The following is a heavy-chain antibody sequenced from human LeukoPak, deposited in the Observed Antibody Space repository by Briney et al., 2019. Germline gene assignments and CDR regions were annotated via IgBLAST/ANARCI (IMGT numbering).Heavy chain of an antibody. CDR2: ISAYNGDT. V-gene: IGHV1-18*01. D-gene: IGHD2-15*01. Sequence: GASVKVSCKASGYTLTSFSVSWVRQAPGQGLEGMGWISAYNGDTNYAQKLQGRVTMTTDTSTNTAYMELRSLRSDDTAVYYCARGDCSGGSCFLPEYFQHWGQGTLVTVSS. CDR1: GYTLTSFS. J-gene: IGHJ1*01. CDR3: ARGDCSGGSCFLPEYFQH.